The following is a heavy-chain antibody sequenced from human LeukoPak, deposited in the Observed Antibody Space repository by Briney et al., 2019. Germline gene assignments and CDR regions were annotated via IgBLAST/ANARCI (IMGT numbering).Heavy chain of an antibody. CDR2: ISSSGSTI. D-gene: IGHD6-19*01. Sequence: GGSLRLSCAASGFNFSDYYMTWIRQAPGKGLECVPYISSSGSTIYYADSVKGRFTISRDNAKKSLYLQMNSLRAEDTAVYYCARAGSSAWEYYFDYWGQGTLVTVSS. CDR3: ARAGSSAWEYYFDY. J-gene: IGHJ4*02. V-gene: IGHV3-11*01. CDR1: GFNFSDYY.